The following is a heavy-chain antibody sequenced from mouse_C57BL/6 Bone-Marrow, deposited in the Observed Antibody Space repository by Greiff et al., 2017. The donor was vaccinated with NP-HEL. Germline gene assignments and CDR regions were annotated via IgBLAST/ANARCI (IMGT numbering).Heavy chain of an antibody. CDR3: AREHTTVVATDFDV. Sequence: VQLKESGPGLVKPSQSLSLTCSVTGYSITSGYYWNWIRQFPGNKLEWMGYISYDGSNNYNPSLKNRISITRDTSKNQFFLKLNSVTTEDTAIYYCAREHTTVVATDFDVWGTGTTVTVSS. D-gene: IGHD1-1*01. CDR1: GYSITSGYY. V-gene: IGHV3-6*01. J-gene: IGHJ1*03. CDR2: ISYDGSN.